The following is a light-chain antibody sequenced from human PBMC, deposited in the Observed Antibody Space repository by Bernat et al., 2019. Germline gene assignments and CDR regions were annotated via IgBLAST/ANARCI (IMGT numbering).Light chain of an antibody. J-gene: IGLJ3*02. Sequence: QSALTQPRSVSGSPGQSVTISCTGSTSDVGGYKFVSWYQQHPGKAPKVMIYDVTNRPSGVPDRFSGSKSGNTASLTIPGLQVEDEADYYCCSYAGGSTWVFGGGTKVTVL. CDR3: CSYAGGSTWV. CDR2: DVT. CDR1: TSDVGGYKF. V-gene: IGLV2-11*01.